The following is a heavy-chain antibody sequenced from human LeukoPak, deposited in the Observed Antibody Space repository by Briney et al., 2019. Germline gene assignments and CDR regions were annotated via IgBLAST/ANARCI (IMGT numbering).Heavy chain of an antibody. J-gene: IGHJ6*02. V-gene: IGHV3-23*01. D-gene: IGHD6-13*01. CDR2: ISGSGGST. Sequence: GGSLRLSCAASGFTFSTYAMSWVRQAPGKGLEWVSVISGSGGSTYYGDSVKGRFTISRDNSKNTLFLQMNSLRAEDTAVYYCAKGSAAAASDSYGMDVWGQGTTVTVSS. CDR1: GFTFSTYA. CDR3: AKGSAAAASDSYGMDV.